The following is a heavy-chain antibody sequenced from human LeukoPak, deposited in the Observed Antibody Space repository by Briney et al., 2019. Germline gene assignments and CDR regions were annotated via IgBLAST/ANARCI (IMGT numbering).Heavy chain of an antibody. J-gene: IGHJ4*02. Sequence: SETLSLTCTVSGGSISSGGYYWSWIRQHPRKGLEWIGYIYYSGSTYYNPSLKSRVTISVDTSKNQFSLKLSSVTAADTAVYYCAREEIVGATRLLFDYWGQGTLVTVSS. CDR1: GGSISSGGYY. CDR3: AREEIVGATRLLFDY. V-gene: IGHV4-31*03. CDR2: IYYSGST. D-gene: IGHD1-26*01.